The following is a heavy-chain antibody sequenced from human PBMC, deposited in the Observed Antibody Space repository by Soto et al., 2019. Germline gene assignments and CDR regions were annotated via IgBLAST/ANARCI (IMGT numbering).Heavy chain of an antibody. D-gene: IGHD3-22*01. J-gene: IGHJ4*02. Sequence: SETLSLTCTVSGGSISGYYWSWIRQPPGKGLEWIGNIYYSGTTNYNPSLKSRVTISVDTSKNQFSLKLSSVTAADTAVYYCARDALTGYYYEKWGRGTLVTVSS. CDR2: IYYSGTT. CDR1: GGSISGYY. V-gene: IGHV4-59*12. CDR3: ARDALTGYYYEK.